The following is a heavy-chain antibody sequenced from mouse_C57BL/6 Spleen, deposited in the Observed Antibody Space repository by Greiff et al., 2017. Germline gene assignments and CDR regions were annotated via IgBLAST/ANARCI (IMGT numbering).Heavy chain of an antibody. J-gene: IGHJ4*01. CDR3: TRRRAYYSNYGAMDY. Sequence: QVQLQQSGAELVRPGASVTLSCKASGYTFTDYEMHWVKQTPVHGLEWIGAIDPETGGTAYNQKFKGKAILTADKSSSTAYMELRSLTSEDSAVYYCTRRRAYYSNYGAMDYWGQGTSVTVSS. CDR1: GYTFTDYE. D-gene: IGHD2-5*01. V-gene: IGHV1-15*01. CDR2: IDPETGGT.